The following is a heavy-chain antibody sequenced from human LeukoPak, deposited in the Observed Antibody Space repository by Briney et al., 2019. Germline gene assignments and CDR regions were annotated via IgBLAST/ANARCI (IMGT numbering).Heavy chain of an antibody. J-gene: IGHJ4*02. CDR1: GYTFISHA. V-gene: IGHV1-3*01. D-gene: IGHD6-19*01. CDR3: ARDITPYSSGWYFDY. Sequence: GASVKVSCRASGYTFISHAIHWVRQAPGQRLEWMGWINAGNPNTKYSQKSQGRVTITRDTFASTAYMELSSLRSEDTAVYYCARDITPYSSGWYFDYWGQGTLVTVSS. CDR2: INAGNPNT.